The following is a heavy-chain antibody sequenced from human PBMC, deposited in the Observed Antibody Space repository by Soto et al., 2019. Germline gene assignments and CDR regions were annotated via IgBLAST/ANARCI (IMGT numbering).Heavy chain of an antibody. CDR2: IQTNGNT. J-gene: IGHJ5*02. V-gene: IGHV4-4*07. Sequence: NPSETLSLTCSVSGGSLSGYHWSWIRQPAGKGLEWLGRIQTNGNTDYDPSLKSRVTISIDKSKNQFSLKVTSVTAADTAVYFCAKGAGPPWLDPWAQGTLVTVSS. CDR3: AKGAGPPWLDP. CDR1: GGSLSGYH.